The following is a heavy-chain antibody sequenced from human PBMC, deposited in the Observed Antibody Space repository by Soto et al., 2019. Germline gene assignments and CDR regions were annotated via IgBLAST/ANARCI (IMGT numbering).Heavy chain of an antibody. V-gene: IGHV4-59*08. CDR3: ATHPPYGPLDH. J-gene: IGHJ4*02. CDR1: GGSISSYY. Sequence: SETLSLTCTVSGGSISSYYWSWIRQPPGKGLEWIGYIYYSGSTNYNPSLKSRVTISVDTSKNQFSLKLSSVTAADTAVYYCATHPPYGPLDHWGQGTLVTVSS. D-gene: IGHD4-17*01. CDR2: IYYSGST.